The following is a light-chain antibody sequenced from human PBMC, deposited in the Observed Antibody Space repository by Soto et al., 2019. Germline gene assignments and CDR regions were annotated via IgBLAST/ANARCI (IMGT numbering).Light chain of an antibody. J-gene: IGKJ1*01. CDR2: DAS. CDR3: QQSYSTPQGA. Sequence: EIVLTQSPATLSLSPGERATLSCRASQSLSGQLAWYQQKPGQAPRLLIYDASNRATGIPARFSGSGSATDFTLTISSLEPEDFATYYCQQSYSTPQGAFGQGTKVEIK. CDR1: QSLSGQ. V-gene: IGKV3-11*01.